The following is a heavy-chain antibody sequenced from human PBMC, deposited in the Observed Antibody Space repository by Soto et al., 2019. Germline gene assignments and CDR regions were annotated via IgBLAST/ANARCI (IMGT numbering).Heavy chain of an antibody. CDR3: ARGITMVRGVILADFDY. D-gene: IGHD3-10*01. CDR2: IGTAGDT. Sequence: EVQRVESGGGLVQPGGSLRLSCAASGFTFSSYDMHWVRQATGKGLEWVSGIGTAGDTYYPGSVKGRFTISRENAKNSLYLQMNSLRAGDTAVYYCARGITMVRGVILADFDYWGQGTLVTVSS. CDR1: GFTFSSYD. J-gene: IGHJ4*02. V-gene: IGHV3-13*04.